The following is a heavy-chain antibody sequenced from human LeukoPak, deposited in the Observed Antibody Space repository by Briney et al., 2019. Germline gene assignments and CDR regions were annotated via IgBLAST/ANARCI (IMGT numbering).Heavy chain of an antibody. CDR1: GGSFSSYY. Sequence: SETLSLTCAVYGGSFSSYYWSWIRQPPGKGLEWIGYIQNRGSTNYNPSLKSRVTISVDTSKNQFSLKLSSVTAADTAVYYCARGEWLVGYYFDYWGQGTLVTVSS. D-gene: IGHD6-19*01. V-gene: IGHV4-59*01. CDR3: ARGEWLVGYYFDY. CDR2: IQNRGST. J-gene: IGHJ4*02.